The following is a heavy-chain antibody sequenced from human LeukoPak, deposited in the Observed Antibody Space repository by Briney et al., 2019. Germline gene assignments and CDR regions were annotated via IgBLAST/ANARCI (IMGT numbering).Heavy chain of an antibody. CDR2: IRYDGSKK. V-gene: IGHV3-30*02. CDR1: GFAFRSHA. Sequence: PGGSLRLSCTASGFAFRSHAMHWVRQAPGKGLERVAFIRYDGSKKFYADSVKGRFTISRDNSKNTLYLQMYSLRAEDTAVYYCAKIPYGDYVLDYYYYMDVWGKGTTVTISS. CDR3: AKIPYGDYVLDYYYYMDV. J-gene: IGHJ6*03. D-gene: IGHD4-17*01.